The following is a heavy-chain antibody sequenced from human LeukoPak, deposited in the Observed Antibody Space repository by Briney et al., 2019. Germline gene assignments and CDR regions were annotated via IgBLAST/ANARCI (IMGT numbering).Heavy chain of an antibody. D-gene: IGHD6-19*01. CDR1: GGSFSGYY. CDR2: INHSGST. V-gene: IGHV4-34*01. J-gene: IGHJ4*02. Sequence: KPSETLSLTCAVYGGSFSGYYWSWIRQPPGKGLEWIGEINHSGSTNYNPSLKSRATISVDTSKNQFSLKLSSVTAADTAVYYCAKTHSSGWLLDYWGQGTLVTVSS. CDR3: AKTHSSGWLLDY.